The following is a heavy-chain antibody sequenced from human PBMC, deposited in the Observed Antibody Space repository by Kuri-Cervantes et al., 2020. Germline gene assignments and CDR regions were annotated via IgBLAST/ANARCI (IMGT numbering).Heavy chain of an antibody. Sequence: LRLSCTVSGGSISSGDYYWSWIRQPPGKGLEWIGYIYYSGSTYYNPSLKSRVTISVDTSKNQFSLKLSSVTAADTAVYYCVTVINTWNYFDYWGQGTLVTVSS. V-gene: IGHV4-30-4*01. CDR2: IYYSGST. J-gene: IGHJ4*02. D-gene: IGHD3-22*01. CDR1: GGSISSGDYY. CDR3: VTVINTWNYFDY.